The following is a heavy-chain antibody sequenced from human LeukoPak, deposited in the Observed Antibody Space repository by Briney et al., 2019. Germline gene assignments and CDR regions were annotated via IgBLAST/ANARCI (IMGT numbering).Heavy chain of an antibody. CDR1: GFTFSSYE. J-gene: IGHJ4*02. Sequence: GGSLRLSCAASGFTFSSYEMNWVRQAPGKGLEWVSYIGSSGSTIYYADSVKGLFTISRDNAKNSLYLQMNSLRAEDTAVYYCARGLIAAAAPFDYWGQGTLVTVSS. CDR3: ARGLIAAAAPFDY. D-gene: IGHD6-13*01. CDR2: IGSSGSTI. V-gene: IGHV3-48*03.